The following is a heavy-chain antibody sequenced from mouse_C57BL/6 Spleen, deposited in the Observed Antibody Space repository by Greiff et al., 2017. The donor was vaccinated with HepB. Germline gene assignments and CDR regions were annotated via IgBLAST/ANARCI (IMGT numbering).Heavy chain of an antibody. V-gene: IGHV1-4*01. D-gene: IGHD2-1*01. J-gene: IGHJ2*01. Sequence: QVQLQQSGAELARPGASVKMSCKASGYTFTSYTMHWVKQRPGQGLEWIGYINPSSGYTKYNQKFKDKATLTADKSSSTAYMQLSSLTSEDSAVYYCARWDYGNYDYWGQGTTLTVSS. CDR1: GYTFTSYT. CDR2: INPSSGYT. CDR3: ARWDYGNYDY.